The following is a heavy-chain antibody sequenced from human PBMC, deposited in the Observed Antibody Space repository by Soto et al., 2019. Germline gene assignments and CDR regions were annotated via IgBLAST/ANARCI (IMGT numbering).Heavy chain of an antibody. J-gene: IGHJ6*02. V-gene: IGHV4-30-4*01. CDR2: ISHSRST. CDR1: GDSFSSGDYY. CDR3: ARGSTIYGLDV. Sequence: LSLTCAVSGDSFSSGDYYWSWVRQPPGKGLEWIGYISHSRSTLSNPSLKRPISISVDMPKNHFSLKVRSVTAADTAVYYCARGSTIYGLDVWGQGTTVTVSS.